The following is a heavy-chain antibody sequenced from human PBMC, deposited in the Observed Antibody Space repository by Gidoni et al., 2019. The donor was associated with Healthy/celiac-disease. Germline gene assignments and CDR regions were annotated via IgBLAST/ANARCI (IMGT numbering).Heavy chain of an antibody. CDR1: GGSSSSGGYY. CDR2: NYYSGST. Sequence: QVQLQESGPGLVKPSQTLSLTCTVSGGSSSSGGYYWSWIRQHQGKGLEWIGYNYYSGSTYYNPSLKSRVTISVDTSKNQFSLKLSSVTAADTAVYYCARAPRLVVVVAATHFDYWGQGTLVTVSS. CDR3: ARAPRLVVVVAATHFDY. D-gene: IGHD2-15*01. J-gene: IGHJ4*02. V-gene: IGHV4-31*03.